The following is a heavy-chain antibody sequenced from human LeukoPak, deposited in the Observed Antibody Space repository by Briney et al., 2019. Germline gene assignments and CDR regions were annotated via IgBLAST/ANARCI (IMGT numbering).Heavy chain of an antibody. CDR3: ARARYYYDSSGSHFDY. CDR1: GGSISSYY. Sequence: SETLSLTCTVSGGSISSYYWSWIRQPAGKGLEWIGRIYTSGSTNYNPSLKSRVTMSVDASKNQFSLKLSSVTAADTAVYYCARARYYYDSSGSHFDYWGQGTLVTVSS. D-gene: IGHD3-22*01. V-gene: IGHV4-4*07. CDR2: IYTSGST. J-gene: IGHJ4*02.